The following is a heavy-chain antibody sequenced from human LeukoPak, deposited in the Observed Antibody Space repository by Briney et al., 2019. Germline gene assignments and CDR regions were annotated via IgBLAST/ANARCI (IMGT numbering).Heavy chain of an antibody. CDR2: IYTSGST. CDR1: GGSISSYY. Sequence: SETLSLTCTVSGGSISSYYWSWIRQPAGKGLEWIGCIYTSGSTNYNPSLKSRVTMSVDTSKNQFSLKLSSVTAADTAVYYCARSGLVIAAAGTGYFDYWGQGTLVTVSS. V-gene: IGHV4-4*07. J-gene: IGHJ4*02. CDR3: ARSGLVIAAAGTGYFDY. D-gene: IGHD6-13*01.